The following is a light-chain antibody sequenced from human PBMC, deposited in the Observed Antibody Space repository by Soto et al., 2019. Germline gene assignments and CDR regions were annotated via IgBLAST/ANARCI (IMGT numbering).Light chain of an antibody. J-gene: IGKJ3*01. CDR3: QQYEKSSVT. CDR1: QTVSLNS. Sequence: EVVLTQSPGTLYLSPGERASLSCRASQTVSLNSLAWYQQKPGQAPRLLIYGTMIRATDVPGRFSGGGSGTDFTLTISRLEPEYFAVYYCQQYEKSSVTFGPGTKV. V-gene: IGKV3-20*01. CDR2: GTM.